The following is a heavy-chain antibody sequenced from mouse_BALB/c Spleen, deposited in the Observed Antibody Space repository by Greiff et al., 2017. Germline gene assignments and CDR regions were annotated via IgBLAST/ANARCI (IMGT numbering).Heavy chain of an antibody. J-gene: IGHJ4*01. CDR1: GYTFTSYY. V-gene: IGHV1S81*02. CDR2: INPSNGGT. D-gene: IGHD2-4*01. Sequence: VQLQQSGAELVKPGASVKLSCKASGYTFTSYYMYCVKQRPGQGLEWIGEINPSNGGTNFNEKFKSKATLTVDKSSSTAYMQLSSLTSEDSAVYYCTRGIYYDYDEDAMDYWGQGTSVTVSS. CDR3: TRGIYYDYDEDAMDY.